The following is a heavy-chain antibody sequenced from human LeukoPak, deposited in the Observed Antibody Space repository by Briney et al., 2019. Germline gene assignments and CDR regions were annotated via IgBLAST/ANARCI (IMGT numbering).Heavy chain of an antibody. CDR1: GFTFSSCA. J-gene: IGHJ4*02. CDR2: ISGSGGST. Sequence: GSLRLSCAASGFTFSSCAMSWVRQAPGKGLEWVSAISGSGGSTYYADSVKGRFTISRDNSKNTLYLQMNSLRAEDTAVYYCAKGGSSWYPFDYWGQGTLVTVSS. D-gene: IGHD6-13*01. CDR3: AKGGSSWYPFDY. V-gene: IGHV3-23*01.